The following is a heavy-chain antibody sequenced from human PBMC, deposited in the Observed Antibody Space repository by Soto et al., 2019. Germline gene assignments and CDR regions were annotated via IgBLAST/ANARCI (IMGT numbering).Heavy chain of an antibody. D-gene: IGHD3-10*01. J-gene: IGHJ6*02. CDR2: ISSSGGTI. V-gene: IGHV3-48*03. CDR1: GFSFSDYE. Sequence: GGSLRLSCAASGFSFSDYEMNWVRQTPGKGLEWLSYISSSGGTIKYADSVKGRFTISRDNAKNSLYLQMHSLRADDTAVYYCARDAFEIYYKFGLDVWGQGTPVTVSS. CDR3: ARDAFEIYYKFGLDV.